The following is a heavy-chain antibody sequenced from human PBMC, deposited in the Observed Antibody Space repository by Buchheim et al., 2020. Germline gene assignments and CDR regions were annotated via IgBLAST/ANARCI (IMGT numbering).Heavy chain of an antibody. D-gene: IGHD2-15*01. CDR2: IKPDGNEM. CDR3: AKEHCSGGSCYVGLDY. Sequence: EVLLVESGGGLVQPGGSLRLSCATSGFTFSSYWMTWVRRAPGGGREGVANIKPDGNEMYYVDSVKGRFIISRESPENSLYLQMNSLRAEDTAVYYCAKEHCSGGSCYVGLDYWGQGTL. V-gene: IGHV3-7*04. J-gene: IGHJ4*02. CDR1: GFTFSSYW.